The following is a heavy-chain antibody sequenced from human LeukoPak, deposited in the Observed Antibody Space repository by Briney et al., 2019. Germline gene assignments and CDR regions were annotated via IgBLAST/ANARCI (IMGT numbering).Heavy chain of an antibody. V-gene: IGHV1-8*01. Sequence: ASVKVSCKASGYTFTSYDINWARQATGQGLEWMGWMNPNSGNTGYAQKFQGRVTMTRNTSISTAYMELSSLRSEDTAVYYCARGPPYYDILTGSYWFDPWGQGTLVTVSS. CDR3: ARGPPYYDILTGSYWFDP. CDR2: MNPNSGNT. CDR1: GYTFTSYD. J-gene: IGHJ5*02. D-gene: IGHD3-9*01.